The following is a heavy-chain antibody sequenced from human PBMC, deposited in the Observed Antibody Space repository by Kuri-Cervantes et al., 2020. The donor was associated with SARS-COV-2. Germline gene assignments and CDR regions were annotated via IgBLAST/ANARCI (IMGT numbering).Heavy chain of an antibody. J-gene: IGHJ4*02. D-gene: IGHD4-23*01. CDR3: AKDGGPYGGNSLDY. CDR1: GFTFDDYA. V-gene: IGHV3-9*01. CDR2: ISWNSGSI. Sequence: SLKISCAASGFTFDDYAMHWVRQAPGKGLEWVSGISWNSGSIGYADSVKGRFTISRDNAKNSLYLQMNSLRAEDTALYYCAKDGGPYGGNSLDYWGQGTLVTVSS.